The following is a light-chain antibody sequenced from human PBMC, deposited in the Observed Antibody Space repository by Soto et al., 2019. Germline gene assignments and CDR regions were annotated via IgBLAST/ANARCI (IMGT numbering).Light chain of an antibody. V-gene: IGKV3-20*01. Sequence: EIVLTQSPGTLSLSPGERATLFCRASQSLSSTYLAWYQQSPGQAPGLLIFGASNRATGIPDRFRGSGSGTDFTLTISRLEPGDFAVYYCQRYGSSSLSFGGGTRVEI. J-gene: IGKJ4*01. CDR3: QRYGSSSLS. CDR2: GAS. CDR1: QSLSSTY.